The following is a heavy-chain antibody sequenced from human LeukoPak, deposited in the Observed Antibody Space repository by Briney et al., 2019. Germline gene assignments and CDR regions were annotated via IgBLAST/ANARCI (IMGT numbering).Heavy chain of an antibody. CDR2: ISEDGTIE. D-gene: IGHD1-14*01. V-gene: IGHV3-30*01. J-gene: IGHJ5*02. CDR3: ARVRAYPYNSSPRHWFNP. CDR1: HYTFSYYF. Sequence: PGGSLRLSSEGSHYTFSYYFMYWVRQAPGKELEWVAAISEDGTIEYYADSVKGRFTISRDNSKTSLYLQMNRPRSEDTAVYYCARVRAYPYNSSPRHWFNPWGQGTLVTVSS.